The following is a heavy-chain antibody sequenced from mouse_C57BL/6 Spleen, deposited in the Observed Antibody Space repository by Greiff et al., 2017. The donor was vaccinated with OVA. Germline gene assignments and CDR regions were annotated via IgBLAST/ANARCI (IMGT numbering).Heavy chain of an antibody. CDR3: AGGSINFDY. J-gene: IGHJ2*01. Sequence: ESGPGLVKPSQSLSLTCSVTGYSITSGYYWNWIRQFPGNKLEWIGYISYDGSNNYNPSLKNRISITRDTSKNQFFLKLNSVTTEDTATYYCAGGSINFDYWGQGTTLTVSS. CDR2: ISYDGSN. CDR1: GYSITSGYY. V-gene: IGHV3-6*01. D-gene: IGHD1-1*01.